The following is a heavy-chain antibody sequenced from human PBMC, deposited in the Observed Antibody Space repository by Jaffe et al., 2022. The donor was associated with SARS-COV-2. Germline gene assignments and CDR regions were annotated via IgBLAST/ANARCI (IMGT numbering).Heavy chain of an antibody. CDR1: GGSISTGNYW. J-gene: IGHJ4*02. V-gene: IGHV4-39*01. CDR3: TKAVGVPDSSLTDY. CDR2: IDYNGRT. D-gene: IGHD3-16*01. Sequence: QLQLQESGPGLVKPPETLSLTCTVSGGSISTGNYWWGWFRQPPGKELEWIGIIDYNGRTYYNPSLKSRVTLSVDTSENQFSLKLSLVTAADTAVYYCTKAVGVPDSSLTDYWGQGTLVTVSS.